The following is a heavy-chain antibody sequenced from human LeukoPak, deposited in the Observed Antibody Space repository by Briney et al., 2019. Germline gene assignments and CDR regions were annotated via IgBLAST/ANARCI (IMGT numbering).Heavy chain of an antibody. D-gene: IGHD6-13*01. CDR1: GGSISSYY. J-gene: IGHJ4*02. Sequence: SETLSLTCTVSGGSISSYYWSWIRQPPGKGLEWIGYIYYSGSTNYNPSLKSRVTISVDTSKNQFTLKLSSVTAADTATYYCARLAAAGTRRAVASLIVFDYWGQGTLVTVSS. CDR3: ARLAAAGTRRAVASLIVFDY. CDR2: IYYSGST. V-gene: IGHV4-59*08.